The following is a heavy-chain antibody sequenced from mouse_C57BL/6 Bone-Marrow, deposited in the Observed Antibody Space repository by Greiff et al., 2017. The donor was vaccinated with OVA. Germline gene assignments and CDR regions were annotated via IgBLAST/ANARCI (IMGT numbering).Heavy chain of an antibody. J-gene: IGHJ3*01. D-gene: IGHD2-2*01. CDR2: IWTGGGT. CDR3: ATYGYDEAY. V-gene: IGHV2-9-1*01. CDR1: GFSLTSYA. Sequence: VQLLQSGPGLVAPSQSLSITCTVSGFSLTSYAISWVRQPPGKGLEWLGVIWTGGGTNYNSALIYSLSISKDNSKSQVFLNMNSLQTDDTTRYCCATYGYDEAYWGQGTLVTVSA.